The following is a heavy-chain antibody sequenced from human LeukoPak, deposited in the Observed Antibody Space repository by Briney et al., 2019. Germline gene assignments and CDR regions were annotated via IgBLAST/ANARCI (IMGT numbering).Heavy chain of an antibody. J-gene: IGHJ4*02. CDR3: AATVQYYYDSSGSLDY. CDR2: ISAYNGNT. V-gene: IGHV1-18*01. CDR1: GYTFTSYG. D-gene: IGHD3-22*01. Sequence: ASVKVSCKASGYTFTSYGISWVRQAPGQGLEWMGWISAYNGNTNYAQKLQGRVTMTTDTSTSTAYMELRSLRSDDTAVYYCAATVQYYYDSSGSLDYWGQGTLVTVSS.